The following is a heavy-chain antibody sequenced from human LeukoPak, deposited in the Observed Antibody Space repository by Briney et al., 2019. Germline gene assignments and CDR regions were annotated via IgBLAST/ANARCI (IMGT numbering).Heavy chain of an antibody. J-gene: IGHJ4*02. CDR1: GFTFSNYG. V-gene: IGHV3-33*06. Sequence: PGRSLRLSCAASGFTFSNYGMHWVRQAPGKGVEGVAVIGSNGRSQYYADSVKGRFTISRDNSKETLFLQMNSLRAEDTAVYYRAKEATPHIGTYYANWGQGTLVTVSS. CDR2: IGSNGRSQ. D-gene: IGHD1-7*01. CDR3: AKEATPHIGTYYAN.